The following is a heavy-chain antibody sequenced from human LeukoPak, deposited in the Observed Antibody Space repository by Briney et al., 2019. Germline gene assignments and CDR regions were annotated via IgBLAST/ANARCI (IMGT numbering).Heavy chain of an antibody. CDR3: ARGASYVILTGYSYFDY. Sequence: GGSLRLSCAASGFTFSDYYMSWIRQAPGKGLEWVSYISSSSSYTNYADSVKGRFTISRDNAKNSLYLQMNSLRAEDTAVYYCARGASYVILTGYSYFDYWGQGTLVTASS. J-gene: IGHJ4*02. V-gene: IGHV3-11*05. D-gene: IGHD3-9*01. CDR2: ISSSSSYT. CDR1: GFTFSDYY.